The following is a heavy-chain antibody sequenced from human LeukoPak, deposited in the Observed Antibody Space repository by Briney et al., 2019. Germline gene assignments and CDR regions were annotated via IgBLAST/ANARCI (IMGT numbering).Heavy chain of an antibody. Sequence: GGSLRLSCAASGFTFRNSWMSWVRQAPGKGLEWVANIKQEGTEKNYVDSVKGRFTISRDNARNSPYLQMNSLRAEDTAVYYCARDGGGPLDWGQGTLITVSS. CDR3: ARDGGGPLD. J-gene: IGHJ4*02. CDR2: IKQEGTEK. CDR1: GFTFRNSW. D-gene: IGHD3-10*01. V-gene: IGHV3-7*01.